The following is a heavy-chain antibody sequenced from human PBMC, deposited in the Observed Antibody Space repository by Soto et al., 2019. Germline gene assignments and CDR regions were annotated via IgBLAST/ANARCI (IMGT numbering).Heavy chain of an antibody. CDR2: IIPIFGTA. D-gene: IGHD3-10*01. CDR3: ARPGEMATNGRYYFDY. Sequence: QVQLVQSGAEVKKPGSSVKVSCKASGGTFSSYAISWVRQAPGQGLEWMGGIIPIFGTANYAQKFQGRATITADESTSTAYMELSSLRSEDTAVYYCARPGEMATNGRYYFDYWGQGTLVTVSS. J-gene: IGHJ4*02. CDR1: GGTFSSYA. V-gene: IGHV1-69*01.